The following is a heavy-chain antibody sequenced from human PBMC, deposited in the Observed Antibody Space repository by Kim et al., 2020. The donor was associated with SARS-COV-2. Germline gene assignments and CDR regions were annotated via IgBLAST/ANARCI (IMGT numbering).Heavy chain of an antibody. CDR3: ARGRYSYGYDY. CDR2: T. D-gene: IGHD5-18*01. J-gene: IGHJ4*02. V-gene: IGHV4-59*09. Sequence: TNYNPSLKSRVTISVDTSKTQFSLKLSSVTAADTAVYYCARGRYSYGYDYWGQGTLVTVSS.